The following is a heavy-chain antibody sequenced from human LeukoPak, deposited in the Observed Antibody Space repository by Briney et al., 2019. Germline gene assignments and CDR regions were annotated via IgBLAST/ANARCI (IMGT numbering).Heavy chain of an antibody. CDR3: VYYAYVWGTYPGDS. CDR1: GLTFRIAW. V-gene: IGHV3-23*01. J-gene: IGHJ4*02. D-gene: IGHD3-16*02. Sequence: GGSLALSCAASGLTFRIAWMSWVRQAPGRGLEWVSGISDSGGTTNYADSVKGRFTISRDNSKNTLYLQMNSLRAEDTAVYYCVYYAYVWGTYPGDSWGQGTLVTVSS. CDR2: ISDSGGTT.